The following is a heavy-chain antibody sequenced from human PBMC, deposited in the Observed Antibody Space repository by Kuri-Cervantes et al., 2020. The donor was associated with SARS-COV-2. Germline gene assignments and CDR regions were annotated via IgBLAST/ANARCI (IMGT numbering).Heavy chain of an antibody. CDR2: ISGSGGST. J-gene: IGHJ4*02. CDR1: GFTFSSYA. D-gene: IGHD6-13*01. CDR3: AKAVRRIAAARYDFDY. V-gene: IGHV3-23*01. Sequence: GESLKISCAASGFTFSSYAMSWVRQAPGKGLEWVSAISGSGGSTYYADSVKGRLTISRDNSENTLYLQMNSLRAEDTAVYYCAKAVRRIAAARYDFDYWGQGTLVTVSS.